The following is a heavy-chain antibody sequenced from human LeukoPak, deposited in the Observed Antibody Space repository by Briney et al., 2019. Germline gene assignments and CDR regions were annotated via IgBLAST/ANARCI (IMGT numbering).Heavy chain of an antibody. V-gene: IGHV6-1*01. CDR2: TYYRSKWHS. D-gene: IGHD3-10*01. CDR1: GDTVSSNSAA. J-gene: IGHJ4*02. Sequence: SQTLSLTCAISGDTVSSNSAAWNWIRQSPSRGLEWLGRTYYRSKWHSYYAPSVKSRITINPDTSKNQFSLQLKSVTPEDTAVYYCARMVGLVSDFWGQGTLVTVSS. CDR3: ARMVGLVSDF.